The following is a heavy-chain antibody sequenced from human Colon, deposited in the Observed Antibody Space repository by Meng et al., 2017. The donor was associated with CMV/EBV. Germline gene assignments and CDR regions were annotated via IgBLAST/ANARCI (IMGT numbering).Heavy chain of an antibody. D-gene: IGHD4-11*01. CDR3: AKDPNESHDYPRGAYNYYGMDL. CDR2: INPSGGST. CDR1: GYTFTNYF. V-gene: IGHV1-46*01. Sequence: ASVKVSCKASGYTFTNYFMHWVRQAPGQGLEWMGVINPSGGSTTYAQNFQGRVTMTRDTSTSTIYMELSSLRSEDTALYYCAKDPNESHDYPRGAYNYYGMDLWGQGTTVTVSS. J-gene: IGHJ6*02.